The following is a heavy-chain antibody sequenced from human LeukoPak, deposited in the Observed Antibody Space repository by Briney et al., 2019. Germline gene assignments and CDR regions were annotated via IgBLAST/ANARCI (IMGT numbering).Heavy chain of an antibody. CDR3: AKFFNYYYYMDV. CDR2: ISYDGSNK. V-gene: IGHV3-30*18. D-gene: IGHD3-3*01. Sequence: PGGSLRLSCAASGFTFSSYSMNWVRQAPGKGLEWVAVISYDGSNKYYADSVKGRFTISRDNSKNMLYLQMNSLRAEDTAVYYCAKFFNYYYYMDVWGKGTTVTVSS. J-gene: IGHJ6*03. CDR1: GFTFSSYS.